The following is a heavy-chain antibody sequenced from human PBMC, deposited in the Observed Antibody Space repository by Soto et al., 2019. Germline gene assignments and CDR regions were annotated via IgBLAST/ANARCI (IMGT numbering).Heavy chain of an antibody. Sequence: GGSLRLSCAASGFAFSSYGMHWVRQAPGKGLEWVAVIWHDGSNKYYSDSVKGRFTISRDNPKNTLYLQMNSLRAEDTAVYYCARDNRDYYYYMDVWGTGTTLTVSS. CDR2: IWHDGSNK. J-gene: IGHJ6*03. CDR3: ARDNRDYYYYMDV. V-gene: IGHV3-33*01. CDR1: GFAFSSYG.